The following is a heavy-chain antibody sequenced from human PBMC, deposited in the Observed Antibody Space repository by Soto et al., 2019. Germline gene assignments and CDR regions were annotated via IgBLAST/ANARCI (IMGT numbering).Heavy chain of an antibody. CDR3: AKVSSSWYAGFFDL. V-gene: IGHV3-23*01. CDR2: LSDSGGSI. J-gene: IGHJ4*02. CDR1: GLTFSRHA. Sequence: EVQLLESGGGLVQPGGSLRLSCTASGLTFSRHAMTWVRQAPGKGLEWVSGLSDSGGSIYYADSVKGRFTISRDNSMNTLYLQMNTLRAEDTDIYYCAKVSSSWYAGFFDLWGQGTLVTVSS. D-gene: IGHD6-13*01.